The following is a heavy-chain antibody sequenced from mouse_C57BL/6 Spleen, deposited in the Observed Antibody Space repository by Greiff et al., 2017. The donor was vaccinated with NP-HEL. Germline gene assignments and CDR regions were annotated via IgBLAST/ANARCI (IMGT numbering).Heavy chain of an antibody. CDR2: ISSGSSTI. CDR1: GFTFSDYG. J-gene: IGHJ1*03. V-gene: IGHV5-17*01. CDR3: ARIYYDYPWYFDV. Sequence: EVKLMESGGGLVKPGGSLKLSCAASGFTFSDYGMHWVRQAPEKGLEWVAYISSGSSTIYYADTVKGRFTISRDNAKNTLFLQMTSLRSEDTAMYYCARIYYDYPWYFDVWGTGTTVTVSS. D-gene: IGHD2-4*01.